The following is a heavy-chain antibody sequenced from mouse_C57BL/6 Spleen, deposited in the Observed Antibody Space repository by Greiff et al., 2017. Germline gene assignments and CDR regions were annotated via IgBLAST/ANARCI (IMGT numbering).Heavy chain of an antibody. CDR3: ARQGYYYGSSYVDY. CDR2: ISSGGSYT. D-gene: IGHD1-1*01. V-gene: IGHV5-6*01. Sequence: EVQGVESGGDLVKPGGSLKLSCAASGFTFSSYGMSWVRQTPDKRLEWVATISSGGSYTYYPDSVKGRFTISRDNAKNTLYLQMSSLKSEDTAMYYCARQGYYYGSSYVDYWGKGTTLTVSS. J-gene: IGHJ2*01. CDR1: GFTFSSYG.